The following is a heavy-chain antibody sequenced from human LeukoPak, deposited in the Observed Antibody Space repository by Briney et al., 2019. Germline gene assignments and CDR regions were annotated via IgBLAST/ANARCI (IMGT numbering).Heavy chain of an antibody. D-gene: IGHD3-22*01. CDR1: GGSISSSSYY. J-gene: IGHJ4*02. V-gene: IGHV4-39*01. CDR2: IYYSGST. Sequence: SETLSLTCTVSGGSISSSSYYWVWIRQPPGKGLEWIGSIYYSGSTYYNPSLKSRVTISVDTSRNQFSLKLSSVTAADTAVYYCARGGSPVDSSGYTFDYWGQGTLVTVSS. CDR3: ARGGSPVDSSGYTFDY.